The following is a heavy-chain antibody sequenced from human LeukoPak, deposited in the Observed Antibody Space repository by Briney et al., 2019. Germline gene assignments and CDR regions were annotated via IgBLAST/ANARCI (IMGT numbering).Heavy chain of an antibody. D-gene: IGHD4-17*01. Sequence: GGSLRLSCAASGFNFISYGMHWVRQAPGKGLEWVSAISGSGGSTYYADSVKGRFTISRDNSKNTLYLQMNSLRGEDTAVYYCAKFYGDYVANWGQGTLVTVSS. CDR3: AKFYGDYVAN. CDR2: ISGSGGST. V-gene: IGHV3-23*01. CDR1: GFNFISYG. J-gene: IGHJ4*02.